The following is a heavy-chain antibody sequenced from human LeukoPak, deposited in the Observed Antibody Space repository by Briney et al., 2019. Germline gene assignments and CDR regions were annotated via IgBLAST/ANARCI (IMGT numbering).Heavy chain of an antibody. CDR3: ARDDLIAAAGDFDY. V-gene: IGHV4-4*02. CDR1: GGSISSSNW. CDR2: IYHSGST. J-gene: IGHJ4*02. D-gene: IGHD6-13*01. Sequence: PSETLSLTCAVSGGSISSSNWWSWVRQPPGKGLEWIGEIYHSGSTNYNPSLKSRVTISVDKSKNQFSLKLSSVTAADTAVYYCARDDLIAAAGDFDYWGQGTLVTVSS.